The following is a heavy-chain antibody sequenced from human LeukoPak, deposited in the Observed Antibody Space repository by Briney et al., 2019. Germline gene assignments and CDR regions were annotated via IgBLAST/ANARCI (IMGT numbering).Heavy chain of an antibody. V-gene: IGHV4-30-2*05. CDR3: ASSYSNGWYDY. CDR2: IYDSGTI. Sequence: PSQTLSLTCAVSGGSISSGGYSWSWIRQPPGKGLEWIGYIYDSGTIYSNPSLKSRLTLSVDTSKNQLSLRLTSVTAADTAVYYCASSYSNGWYDYWGQGTLVTVSS. CDR1: GGSISSGGYS. J-gene: IGHJ4*02. D-gene: IGHD4-11*01.